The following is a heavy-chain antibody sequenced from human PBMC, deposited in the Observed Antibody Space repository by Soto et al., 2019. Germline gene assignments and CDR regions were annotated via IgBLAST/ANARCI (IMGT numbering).Heavy chain of an antibody. CDR3: ARDQGRNWELQQEGWFDP. J-gene: IGHJ5*02. CDR2: IYYSGST. D-gene: IGHD1-26*01. V-gene: IGHV4-59*01. Sequence: SETLSLTCTVSGGSISSYYWSWIRQPPGKGLEWIGYIYYSGSTNYNPSLKSRVTISVDTSKNQFSLKLSSVTAADTAVYYCARDQGRNWELQQEGWFDPWGQGTLVTVSS. CDR1: GGSISSYY.